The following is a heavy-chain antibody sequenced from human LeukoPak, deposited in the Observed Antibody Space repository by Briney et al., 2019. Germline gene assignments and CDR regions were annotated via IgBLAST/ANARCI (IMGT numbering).Heavy chain of an antibody. D-gene: IGHD1-20*01. Sequence: GGSLRLSCAASGFIFSNYGMSWVRQVPGKGLEWVSSISDGGDFTSYADSVKGRFTISRDNFKNTLYLQMNSLRAEDTAVYYCARDQRYNWNPWYFDYWGQGTLVTVSS. CDR3: ARDQRYNWNPWYFDY. CDR1: GFIFSNYG. J-gene: IGHJ4*02. CDR2: ISDGGDFT. V-gene: IGHV3-23*01.